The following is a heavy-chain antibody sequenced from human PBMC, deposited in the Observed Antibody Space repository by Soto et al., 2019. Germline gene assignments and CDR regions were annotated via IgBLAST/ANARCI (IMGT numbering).Heavy chain of an antibody. Sequence: EVQLVESGGGLVQPGGSLRISCAASGFTFSSYWMSWVRRAPGKGREWVANIKQDGSEKYYVDFVKGRFTISRDNTKNSLYLQMNSLRDEDTAMYYCARDVDRLAAVTAIRPFDYWGQGILVTVSS. CDR1: GFTFSSYW. J-gene: IGHJ4*02. D-gene: IGHD2-21*02. V-gene: IGHV3-7*01. CDR2: IKQDGSEK. CDR3: ARDVDRLAAVTAIRPFDY.